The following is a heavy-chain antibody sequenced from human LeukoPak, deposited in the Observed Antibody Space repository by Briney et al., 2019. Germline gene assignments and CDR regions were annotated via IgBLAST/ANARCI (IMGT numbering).Heavy chain of an antibody. CDR1: GFTVSSNY. D-gene: IGHD6-19*01. CDR2: LYSGGAT. J-gene: IGHJ4*02. Sequence: GGSLRLSCAASGFTVSSNYMSWVRHPAGKRLEWVSVLYSGGATFYADSVKGRFTISRDTSKNTLYLQMNDLRADDTAVYYCTKLKGWYGEGFFDYWGQGTLVTVSS. CDR3: TKLKGWYGEGFFDY. V-gene: IGHV3-53*01.